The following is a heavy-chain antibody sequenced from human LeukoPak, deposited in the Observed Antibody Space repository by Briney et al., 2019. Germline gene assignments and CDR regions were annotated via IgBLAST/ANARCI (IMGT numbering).Heavy chain of an antibody. J-gene: IGHJ4*02. CDR1: GYSFTNYW. V-gene: IGHV5-51*01. Sequence: RGESLKISCKGSGYSFTNYWIGWVRQMPGKGLEWMGIIYPSDSDTRYSPSFQGQVTISADKSINTAYLQWNSLEASDTAMYYCARRQNVGSSQRGTHYYFDYWGQGTLVTVSS. CDR2: IYPSDSDT. D-gene: IGHD6-6*01. CDR3: ARRQNVGSSQRGTHYYFDY.